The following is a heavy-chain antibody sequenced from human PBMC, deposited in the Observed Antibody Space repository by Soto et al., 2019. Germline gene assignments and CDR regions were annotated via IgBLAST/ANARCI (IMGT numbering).Heavy chain of an antibody. CDR1: GFSLSTSGVG. V-gene: IGHV2-5*02. Sequence: QITLKESGPTLVKPTQPLTLTCTFSGFSLSTSGVGVGWIRQPPGKALEWRALIYWDDDKRYSPSLKSRLTITKDTSKNQVVLTMTNIDPVDTATYYCAHYNYYYYGMDVWGQGTTVTVSS. J-gene: IGHJ6*02. CDR3: AHYNYYYYGMDV. CDR2: IYWDDDK.